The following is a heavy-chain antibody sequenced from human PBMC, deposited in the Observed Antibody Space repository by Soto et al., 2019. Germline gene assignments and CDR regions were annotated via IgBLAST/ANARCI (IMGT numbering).Heavy chain of an antibody. Sequence: QVQLVQSGAEVKKPGASVKVSCKASGYTFTAYAXXXXXXXXXXXXEWMGWLDAGRGDTKYSQNFQGRVAITRDTXXXXXXXXXXXXXXXXXXXXXXXXXXXXXXXXXDPWGQGTLVTVSS. J-gene: IGHJ5*02. V-gene: IGHV1-3*01. CDR1: GYTFTAYA. CDR2: LDAGRGDT. CDR3: XXXXXXXXXXXDP.